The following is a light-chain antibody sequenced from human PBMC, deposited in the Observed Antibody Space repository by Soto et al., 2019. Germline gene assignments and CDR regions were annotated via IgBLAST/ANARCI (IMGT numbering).Light chain of an antibody. CDR3: QHWS. V-gene: IGKV1-5*03. J-gene: IGKJ1*01. Sequence: DIQMTQSTSTLSASVGDRVTITCRASQTINRWLAWYQQKPGEVPKLLIYKASVLESGVPSRFSGSGSGTEFTLTISRLQPEDVATYYCQHWSFGQGTKVEI. CDR2: KAS. CDR1: QTINRW.